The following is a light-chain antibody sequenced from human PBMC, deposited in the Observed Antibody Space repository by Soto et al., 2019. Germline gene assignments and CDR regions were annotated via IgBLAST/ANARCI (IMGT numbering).Light chain of an antibody. CDR1: QGIRND. Sequence: AIQMTQSPASLSASVGDRVTITCRASQGIRNDLGWYQQKPGKPPKLLIYAASSLQSGVPSRFSGSGSGTDFTLTISSLQPEDFATYYCLQDRHYTRTFGQGTKVEI. V-gene: IGKV1-6*01. J-gene: IGKJ1*01. CDR3: LQDRHYTRT. CDR2: AAS.